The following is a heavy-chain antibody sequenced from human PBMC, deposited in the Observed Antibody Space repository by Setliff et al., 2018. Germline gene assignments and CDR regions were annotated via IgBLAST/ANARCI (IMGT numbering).Heavy chain of an antibody. V-gene: IGHV3-43D*04. CDR1: GFTFDDYA. Sequence: GGSLRLSCAASGFTFDDYAMHWVRQAPGKGLEWVSLISWDGGSTYYADSVKGRFTISRDNSKNSLYLQMNSLRAEDTALYYCAKDISQYYYYGMDVWGQGTTVTFSS. CDR3: AKDISQYYYYGMDV. J-gene: IGHJ6*02. CDR2: ISWDGGST.